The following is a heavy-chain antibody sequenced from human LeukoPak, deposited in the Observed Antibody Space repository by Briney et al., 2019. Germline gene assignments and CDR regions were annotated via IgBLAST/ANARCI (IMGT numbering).Heavy chain of an antibody. CDR3: ARTSYRSYYVWFDP. J-gene: IGHJ5*02. CDR2: IYYSGST. D-gene: IGHD1-26*01. CDR1: GGSISSGGYY. Sequence: SQTLSLTCTVSGGSISSGGYYWSWIRQHPGKGLEWIGYIYYSGSTYYNPSLKSRVTISVDTSKNQFSLKLSSVTAADTAVYYCARTSYRSYYVWFDPWGQGTLVTVSS. V-gene: IGHV4-31*03.